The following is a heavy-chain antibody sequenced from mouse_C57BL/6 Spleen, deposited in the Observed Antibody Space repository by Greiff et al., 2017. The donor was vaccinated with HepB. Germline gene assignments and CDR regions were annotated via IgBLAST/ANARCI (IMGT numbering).Heavy chain of an antibody. CDR1: GYTFTDYE. CDR2: IDPETGGT. V-gene: IGHV1-15*01. J-gene: IGHJ2*01. CDR3: TRYDSNYAGYFDY. D-gene: IGHD2-5*01. Sequence: QVQLKESGAELVRPGASVTLSCKASGYTFTDYEMHWVKQTPVHGLEWIGAIDPETGGTAYNQKFKGKAILTADKSSSTAYMELRSLTSEDSAVYYCTRYDSNYAGYFDYWGQGTTLTVSS.